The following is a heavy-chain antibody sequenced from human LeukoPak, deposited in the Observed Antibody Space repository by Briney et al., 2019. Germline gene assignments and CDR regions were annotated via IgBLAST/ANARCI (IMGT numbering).Heavy chain of an antibody. CDR2: VFYSGST. J-gene: IGHJ3*02. Sequence: SKTLSLTCAVSGGSISSSSYYWGWIRQPPGKGLEWIGSVFYSGSTYYNPSLKSRVTISADTSENQLSLQLSSVTAADTAVYYCARHRYYFDSTGYRDAFEIWGQGTMVTVSS. D-gene: IGHD3-22*01. CDR3: ARHRYYFDSTGYRDAFEI. CDR1: GGSISSSSYY. V-gene: IGHV4-39*01.